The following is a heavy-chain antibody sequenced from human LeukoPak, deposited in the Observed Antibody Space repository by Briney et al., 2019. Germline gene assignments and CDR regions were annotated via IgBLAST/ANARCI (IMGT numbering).Heavy chain of an antibody. D-gene: IGHD3-22*01. J-gene: IGHJ4*02. CDR3: ASTTSGYWDY. CDR2: IHYGGST. Sequence: PSETLSLTCTVSGGSISSRSYYWGWIRQPPGKGLEWIGSIHYGGSTYYNPSLKSRVTVSADTPKNQFSLKLSSVTAADTAVYYCASTTSGYWDYWGQGTLVTVSS. CDR1: GGSISSRSYY. V-gene: IGHV4-39*01.